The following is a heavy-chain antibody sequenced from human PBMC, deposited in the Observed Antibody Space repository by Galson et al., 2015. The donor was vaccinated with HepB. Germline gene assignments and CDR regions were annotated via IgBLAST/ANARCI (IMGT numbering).Heavy chain of an antibody. V-gene: IGHV5-51*01. CDR1: GYTFTNYW. CDR3: AIQGMNGLSQSPPYYYSMDD. J-gene: IGHJ6*03. Sequence: QSGAEVKKPGESLKISCKGSGYTFTNYWIGWVRQMPGKGLEWMGIIYLGDSDTRYSPSFQGQVSISADKSISTAYLQWSSLKASDTAMYYGAIQGMNGLSQSPPYYYSMDDWGKGTAVTVSS. D-gene: IGHD1-1*01. CDR2: IYLGDSDT.